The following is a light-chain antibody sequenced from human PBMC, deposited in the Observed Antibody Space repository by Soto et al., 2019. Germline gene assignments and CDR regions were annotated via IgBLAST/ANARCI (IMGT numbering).Light chain of an antibody. CDR2: EVT. J-gene: IGLJ1*01. Sequence: QSALTQPPSASGSPGQSVTISCTGTSSDVGAYNYVSWYQQHPDKAPKLMIYEVTKRPSGVPDRFSGSKSGNTASLTVSGLQAEDEGDYYCRSYAGTNNLSLSGTGTKVTVL. CDR1: SSDVGAYNY. CDR3: RSYAGTNNLSL. V-gene: IGLV2-8*01.